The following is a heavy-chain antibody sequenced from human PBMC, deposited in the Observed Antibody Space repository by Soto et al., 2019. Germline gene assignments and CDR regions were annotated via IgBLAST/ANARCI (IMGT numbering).Heavy chain of an antibody. CDR3: ASGGILYRLRIWFDP. Sequence: SETLSLTCTVSGGSVSSGSYYWSWIRQPPGKGLEWIGYIYYSGSTNYNPSLKRRVTISVDTSKNQFSLKLSSVTAADTAVYYYASGGILYRLRIWFDPWGQGTLVTVSS. J-gene: IGHJ5*02. CDR1: GGSVSSGSYY. D-gene: IGHD3-16*01. V-gene: IGHV4-61*01. CDR2: IYYSGST.